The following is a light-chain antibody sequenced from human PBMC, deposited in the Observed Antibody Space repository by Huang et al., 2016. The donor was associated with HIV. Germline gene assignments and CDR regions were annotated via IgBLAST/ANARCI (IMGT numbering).Light chain of an antibody. V-gene: IGKV3-15*01. CDR2: GAS. CDR1: HSVSSN. CDR3: QQYNNWPRT. Sequence: EMVMTQSPATLSVSPGERATLSCRASHSVSSNLAWYQHKPGQAPRLLIYGASTRATGIPARFSGSGSGTEFTLTISSLQSEDFAVYYCQQYNNWPRTFGQGTKVEIK. J-gene: IGKJ1*01.